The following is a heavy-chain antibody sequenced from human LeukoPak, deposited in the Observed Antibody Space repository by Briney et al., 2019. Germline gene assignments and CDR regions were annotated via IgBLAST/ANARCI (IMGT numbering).Heavy chain of an antibody. CDR2: IGVYNGDT. J-gene: IGHJ4*02. D-gene: IGHD1-26*01. CDR1: GYRFSSYG. Sequence: ASVKVSCKASGYRFSSYGITWVRQAPGQGLEWMGWIGVYNGDTNYVQKFQGRISMTTDTSTSTAYMELRSLRSDDTAVCYCAREGVVGALIFDYWGQGTVVTVSS. V-gene: IGHV1-18*01. CDR3: AREGVVGALIFDY.